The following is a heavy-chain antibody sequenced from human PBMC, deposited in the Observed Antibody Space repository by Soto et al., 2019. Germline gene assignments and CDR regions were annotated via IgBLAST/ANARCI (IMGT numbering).Heavy chain of an antibody. CDR2: IIPILGIA. Sequence: GLEWMGRIIPILGIANYAQKFQGRVTITADKSTSTAYMELSSLRSEDTAVYYCVCFKLKSGYDVYDHSRDPWGTAILVTVSP. CDR3: VCFKLKSGYDVYDHSRDP. D-gene: IGHD5-12*01. J-gene: IGHJ5*02. V-gene: IGHV1-69*02.